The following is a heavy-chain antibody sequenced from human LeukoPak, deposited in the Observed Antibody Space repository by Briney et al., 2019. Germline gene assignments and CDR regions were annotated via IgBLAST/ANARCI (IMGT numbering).Heavy chain of an antibody. CDR2: IKADGGEK. CDR3: AKKSGYSYGYSDY. Sequence: GGSLRPSCAASGFTFSTYWMNWFRQTPGKGLEWVAKIKADGGEKDHVASVKGRFTISRDNSKNTLYLQMNSLRAEDTAVYYCAKKSGYSYGYSDYWGQGTLVTVSS. CDR1: GFTFSTYW. V-gene: IGHV3-7*03. J-gene: IGHJ4*02. D-gene: IGHD5-18*01.